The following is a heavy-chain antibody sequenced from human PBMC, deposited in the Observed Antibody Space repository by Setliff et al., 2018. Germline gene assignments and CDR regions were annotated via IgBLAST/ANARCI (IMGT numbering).Heavy chain of an antibody. J-gene: IGHJ4*02. CDR1: GLTLINNG. CDR3: AKDESRYSSSWYIY. Sequence: GGSLRLSCAASGLTLINNGFHWVRQAPGKGLEWVAIIWHDGTNKYYADSVKGRFDISRDSSKNTVYLQMNSLTAEDTAVYYCAKDESRYSSSWYIYWGQGTLVTVSS. V-gene: IGHV3-33*06. D-gene: IGHD6-13*01. CDR2: IWHDGTNK.